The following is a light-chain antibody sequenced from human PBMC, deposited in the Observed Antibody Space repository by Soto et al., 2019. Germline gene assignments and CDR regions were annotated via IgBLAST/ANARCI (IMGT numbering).Light chain of an antibody. CDR1: QSVNSD. Sequence: EIVMTQSPATLSVSPGERATLSCRASQSVNSDLAWYQQKPGQAPRLLIYGASKRATGFPARFSGSGSGTEFTLTISSLQPDDFATYYCQQYNTYSTFGQGTRLEIK. CDR3: QQYNTYST. CDR2: GAS. V-gene: IGKV3-15*01. J-gene: IGKJ5*01.